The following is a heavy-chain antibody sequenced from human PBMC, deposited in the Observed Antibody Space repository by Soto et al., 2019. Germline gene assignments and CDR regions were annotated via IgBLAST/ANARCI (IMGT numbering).Heavy chain of an antibody. CDR3: AHLVVVGITYYFDS. CDR1: GFSLSTSGVG. D-gene: IGHD3-16*01. Sequence: QITLKESGPTLVKPTQTLTLTCTFSGFSLSTSGVGVGWIRQPPGKALEWLTFIYWDDDKRNSPFLKSRLTITKDTSKNQVVLTMTNMEPVDTATYYCAHLVVVGITYYFDSWGQGTLVTVSS. V-gene: IGHV2-5*02. J-gene: IGHJ4*02. CDR2: IYWDDDK.